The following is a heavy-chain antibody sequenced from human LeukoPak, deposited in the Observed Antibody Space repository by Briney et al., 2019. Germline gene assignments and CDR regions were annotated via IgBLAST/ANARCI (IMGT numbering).Heavy chain of an antibody. D-gene: IGHD3-3*01. CDR2: IYYSGST. CDR3: ARHKTVTYDVFDL. CDR1: GGSISSSSYY. Sequence: PSETLSLTCTVSGGSISSSSYYWGWIRQPPGKGLEWIGSIYYSGSTYYNPSLKSRATISTDTSRSQFSLKLTSVTAADTAVYYCARHKTVTYDVFDLWGRGTMVTVSS. J-gene: IGHJ3*01. V-gene: IGHV4-39*01.